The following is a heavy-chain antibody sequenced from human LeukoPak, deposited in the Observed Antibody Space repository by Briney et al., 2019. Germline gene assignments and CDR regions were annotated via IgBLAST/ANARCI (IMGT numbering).Heavy chain of an antibody. D-gene: IGHD1-1*01. J-gene: IGHJ3*02. CDR1: GFTFDRFT. Sequence: GSLRLSCAASGFTFDRFTIHWVRQPPGKGLEWVSLINRRGHTFYADSVKGRFTISRDNAKNSLYLQMNSLRAEDTAVYYCARQKAIIRRTVDAFDMWGQGTMVTVSS. CDR2: INRRGHT. V-gene: IGHV3-43*01. CDR3: ARQKAIIRRTVDAFDM.